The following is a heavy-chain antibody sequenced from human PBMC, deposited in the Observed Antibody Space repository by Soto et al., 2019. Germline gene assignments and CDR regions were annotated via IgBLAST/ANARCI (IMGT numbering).Heavy chain of an antibody. D-gene: IGHD1-1*01. CDR3: ARENLDDNRGLGN. V-gene: IGHV4-39*02. CDR1: GGSIRSTRYY. CDR2: IYYTGAT. Sequence: QLQLQESGPGLVKPSETLSLTCSVFGGSIRSTRYYWGWVRQPPGKGLEWLGSIYYTGATQYNPSLGGRVTMSVDSSMNQFSMKLRFVTAADSAIYYCARENLDDNRGLGNWGQGKLVTVSS. J-gene: IGHJ1*01.